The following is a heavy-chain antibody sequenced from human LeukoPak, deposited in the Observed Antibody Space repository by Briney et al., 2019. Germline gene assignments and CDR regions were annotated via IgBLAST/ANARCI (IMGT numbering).Heavy chain of an antibody. J-gene: IGHJ3*01. Sequence: ASVKVSCKASGGTFSSYAISWVRQAPGQGLEWMGGIIPIFGTANYAQKFQGRVTITADESTSTAYMELSSLRSEDTALYYCARELRYDNSDSGAFWGQGTVVTVSS. V-gene: IGHV1-69*13. CDR1: GGTFSSYA. CDR3: ARELRYDNSDSGAF. D-gene: IGHD3-22*01. CDR2: IIPIFGTA.